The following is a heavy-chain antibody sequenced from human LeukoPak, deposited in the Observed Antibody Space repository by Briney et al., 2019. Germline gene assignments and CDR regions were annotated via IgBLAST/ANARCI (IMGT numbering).Heavy chain of an antibody. Sequence: SETLSLTCTVSGGSISSYYWSWIRQPAGKGLEWIGRIYTGGSTNYNPSLKSRVTMSVDTSKNQFSLKLSSVTAADTAVYYCARLRSYCSSTSCYCGAFDIWGQGTMVTVSS. CDR1: GGSISSYY. V-gene: IGHV4-4*07. D-gene: IGHD2-2*01. CDR3: ARLRSYCSSTSCYCGAFDI. CDR2: IYTGGST. J-gene: IGHJ3*02.